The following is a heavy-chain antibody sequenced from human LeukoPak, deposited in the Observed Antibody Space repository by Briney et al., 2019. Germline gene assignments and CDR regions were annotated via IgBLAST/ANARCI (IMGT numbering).Heavy chain of an antibody. CDR3: AREGSGSYGMDV. CDR1: GFTFSSYS. D-gene: IGHD3-3*01. V-gene: IGHV3-53*04. Sequence: QSGGSLRLSCAASGFTFSSYSMNWVRQAPGKGLEWVSVIYSGGSTYYADSVKGRFTISRHNSKNTLYLQMNSLRAEDTAVYYCAREGSGSYGMDVWGQGATVTVSS. CDR2: IYSGGST. J-gene: IGHJ6*02.